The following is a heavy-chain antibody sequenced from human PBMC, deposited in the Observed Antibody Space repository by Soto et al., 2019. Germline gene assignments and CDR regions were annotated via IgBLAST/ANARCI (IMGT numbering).Heavy chain of an antibody. CDR3: ARNSYYDFWSGYLYYYYYMDV. J-gene: IGHJ6*03. V-gene: IGHV3-7*01. D-gene: IGHD3-3*01. CDR2: IKQDGSEK. CDR1: GFTFISFW. Sequence: EVQLVESGGGLVQPGGSLRLSCAASGFTFISFWLSWFAQAPGRGLGGVANIKQDGSEKYYVDSVKGRFTISRDNAKNSLYLQMNSLRAEDTAVYYCARNSYYDFWSGYLYYYYYMDVWGKGTTVTVSS.